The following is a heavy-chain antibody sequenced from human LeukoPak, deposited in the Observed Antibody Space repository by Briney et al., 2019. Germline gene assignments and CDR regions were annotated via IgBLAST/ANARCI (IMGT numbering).Heavy chain of an antibody. D-gene: IGHD3-22*01. CDR1: GFTFSSYE. CDR2: ISGRSADI. Sequence: GGSLRLSCAASGFTFSSYEMNWVRQAPGKGLEWVSSISGRSADIYYADSVKGRFTISRDNAKNSVFLQMNNLRVEDTAIYYCARRGYHDSSGYDYWGQGTPVTVSS. CDR3: ARRGYHDSSGYDY. J-gene: IGHJ4*02. V-gene: IGHV3-21*06.